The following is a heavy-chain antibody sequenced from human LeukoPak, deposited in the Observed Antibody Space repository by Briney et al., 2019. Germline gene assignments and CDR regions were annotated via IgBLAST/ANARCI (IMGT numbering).Heavy chain of an antibody. D-gene: IGHD6-19*01. Sequence: GRSLRLSCAASGFTFSSYAMHWVRQAPGKGLEWVAVISYDGSNKYYADSVKGRFTISRDNSKNTLYLQMNSLRAEDTAVYYCAGQWLVFFDYWGQGTLVTVSS. CDR3: AGQWLVFFDY. J-gene: IGHJ4*02. CDR2: ISYDGSNK. V-gene: IGHV3-30-3*01. CDR1: GFTFSSYA.